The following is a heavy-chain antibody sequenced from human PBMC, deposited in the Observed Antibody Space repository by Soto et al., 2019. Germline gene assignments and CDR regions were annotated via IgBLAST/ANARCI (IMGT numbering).Heavy chain of an antibody. D-gene: IGHD1-1*01. CDR1: GFTFKTYG. J-gene: IGHJ6*02. CDR2: ILYDGSNK. Sequence: PGGSLRLSCAASGFTFKTYGMHWVRQTPGKGLEWVALILYDGSNKYYADSVKGRFTISRDNSKNTLYLQVSSLRAEDTAVYYCAKSRDAYNFYFYYGMDVWGQGTSVTVSS. V-gene: IGHV3-30*18. CDR3: AKSRDAYNFYFYYGMDV.